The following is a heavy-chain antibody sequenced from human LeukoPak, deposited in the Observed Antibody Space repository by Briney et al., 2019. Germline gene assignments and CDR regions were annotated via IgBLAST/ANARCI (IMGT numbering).Heavy chain of an antibody. V-gene: IGHV4-34*01. Sequence: SETLSLTCAVYGGSFSGYYWSWIRQPPGKGLEWIGEINHSGSTNYNPSLKSRVTISVDTSKNQFSLKLSSVTAADTAVYYCARQVHDFWSGHCDYWGQGTLVTVSS. CDR3: ARQVHDFWSGHCDY. CDR2: INHSGST. J-gene: IGHJ4*02. CDR1: GGSFSGYY. D-gene: IGHD3-3*01.